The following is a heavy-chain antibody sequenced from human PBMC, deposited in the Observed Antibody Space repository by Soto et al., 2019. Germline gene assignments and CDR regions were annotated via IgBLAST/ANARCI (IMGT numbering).Heavy chain of an antibody. V-gene: IGHV4-31*03. CDR1: GGSISSGGYY. CDR3: AVDLTGYSVDY. J-gene: IGHJ4*02. D-gene: IGHD3-9*01. CDR2: IYYSGST. Sequence: SETLSLTCTVSGGSISSGGYYWSWIRQHPGKGLEWIGYIYYSGSTYYNPSLKSRVTISVDTSKNQFSLKLSSVTAADTAGYYCAVDLTGYSVDYWGQGTLVTVSS.